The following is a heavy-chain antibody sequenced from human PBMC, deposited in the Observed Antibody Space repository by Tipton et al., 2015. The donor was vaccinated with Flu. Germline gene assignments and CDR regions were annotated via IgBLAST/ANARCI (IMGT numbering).Heavy chain of an antibody. CDR3: ARLGSGSWFFHGMDV. CDR2: IYPGDSDI. CDR1: GYNFTNCW. Sequence: QLVQSGAEVKKPGESLKISCQGSGYNFTNCWIGWVRQMPGKGLECVGIIYPGDSDIRYSPSLQGQVTISADKSISTAYLQWSSRKASDTATYYCARLGSGSWFFHGMDVWGQGTPVTVSS. J-gene: IGHJ6*02. V-gene: IGHV5-51*01. D-gene: IGHD6-13*01.